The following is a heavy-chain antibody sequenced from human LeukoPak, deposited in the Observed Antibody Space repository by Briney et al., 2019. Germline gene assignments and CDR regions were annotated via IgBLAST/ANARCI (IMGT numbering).Heavy chain of an antibody. D-gene: IGHD2-2*01. Sequence: PGGSLRLSCAGSGFTFNTYAMHWVRQAPGKGLEWVAVISSDGTNKYYADSVKGRFTISRDNSKNTLYLQMSSLSVEDTAIYYCARDQGYCTSTSCYDIGYYFDYWGQGALVTVFS. CDR3: ARDQGYCTSTSCYDIGYYFDY. CDR2: ISSDGTNK. J-gene: IGHJ4*02. V-gene: IGHV3-30-3*01. CDR1: GFTFNTYA.